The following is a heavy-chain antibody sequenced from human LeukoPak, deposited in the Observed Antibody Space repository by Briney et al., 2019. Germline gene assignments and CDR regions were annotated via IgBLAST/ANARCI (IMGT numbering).Heavy chain of an antibody. J-gene: IGHJ3*02. CDR2: IYYSGST. CDR3: AREYGDYGDDAFDI. V-gene: IGHV4-59*12. Sequence: PSETLSLTCTVSGGSISSYYWSWIRQPPGKGLEWIGYIYYSGSTNYNPSLKSRVTISVDTSKNQFSLMLSSVTAADTAVYYCAREYGDYGDDAFDIWGQGTMVTVSS. D-gene: IGHD4-17*01. CDR1: GGSISSYY.